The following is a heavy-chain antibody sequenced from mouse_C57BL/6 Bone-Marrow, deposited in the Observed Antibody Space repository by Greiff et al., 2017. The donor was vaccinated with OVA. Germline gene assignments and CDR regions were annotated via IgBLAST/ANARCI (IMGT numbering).Heavy chain of an antibody. CDR1: GFTFTDYY. D-gene: IGHD2-12*01. J-gene: IGHJ2*01. Sequence: EVMLVESGGGLVQPGGSLSLSCAASGFTFTDYYMSWVRQPPGKALEWLGFIRNKANGYTTEYSASVKGRFTISRDNSQSILYLQMNALRAEDSATYYCARFDSYYPDYWGQGTTLTVSS. CDR3: ARFDSYYPDY. CDR2: IRNKANGYTT. V-gene: IGHV7-3*01.